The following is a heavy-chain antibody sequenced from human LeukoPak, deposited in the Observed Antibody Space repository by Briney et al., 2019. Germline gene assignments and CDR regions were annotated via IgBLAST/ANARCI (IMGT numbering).Heavy chain of an antibody. D-gene: IGHD3-10*01. CDR1: GYSLSSGFY. V-gene: IGHV4-38-2*01. CDR3: PRCITLVRGVIIGYYYMDV. CDR2: NYQCGSH. Sequence: TVSLTRPFSGYSLSSGFYWGWIRQPPGEGVEWIGTNYQCGSHYFHPFPESRVHNSLDTSMDKFFPELISVTAADTAVYYCPRCITLVRGVIIGYYYMDVWGKGTTVTVSS. J-gene: IGHJ6*03.